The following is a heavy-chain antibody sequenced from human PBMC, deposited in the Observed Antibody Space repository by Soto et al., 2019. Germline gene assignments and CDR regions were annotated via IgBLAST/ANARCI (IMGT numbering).Heavy chain of an antibody. V-gene: IGHV1-69*06. J-gene: IGHJ4*02. CDR2: IIPIFGTA. CDR1: GGTFSSYA. CDR3: AREGIAAASFDY. Sequence: QVQLVQSGAEVKKPGSSVKVSCKASGGTFSSYAISWVRQAPGQGLEWMGGIIPIFGTANYAQKFQGRVTMTTDTSTSTAYMELRSLRSDDTAVYYCAREGIAAASFDYWGQGTLVTVSS. D-gene: IGHD6-13*01.